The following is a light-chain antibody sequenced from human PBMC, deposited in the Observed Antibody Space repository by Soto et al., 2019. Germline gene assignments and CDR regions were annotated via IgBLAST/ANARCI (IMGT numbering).Light chain of an antibody. CDR3: QHHSRSIP. Sequence: EFVLTQSPDTRSLSPGEGVTFSCRASKSFSRSYLAWYQQKPCQAPRPLIYGASSRATGIPDRFSGSGSGTDFTLTISRLEPEDSAVYYCQHHSRSIPFGGGTKLDIK. CDR1: KSFSRSY. V-gene: IGKV3-20*01. J-gene: IGKJ4*01. CDR2: GAS.